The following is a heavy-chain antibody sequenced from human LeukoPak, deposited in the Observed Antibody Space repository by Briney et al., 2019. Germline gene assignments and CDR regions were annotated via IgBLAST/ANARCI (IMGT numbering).Heavy chain of an antibody. CDR3: AKDSRTYFKWLDP. Sequence: GSLELSCGASGFTFSSYSMNRGRQAPGKGLDWVSSISSSSSYIYYADSVKGRFTISRDNSKNTLYLQMNSLRPEDTAVYYCAKDSRTYFKWLDPWGQGTLVTVSS. J-gene: IGHJ5*02. CDR1: GFTFSSYS. D-gene: IGHD6-13*01. V-gene: IGHV3-21*01. CDR2: ISSSSSYI.